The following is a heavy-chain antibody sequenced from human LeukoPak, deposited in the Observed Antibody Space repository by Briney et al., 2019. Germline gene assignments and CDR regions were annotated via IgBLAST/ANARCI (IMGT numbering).Heavy chain of an antibody. J-gene: IGHJ6*02. CDR3: ARSFYYGSGSHGMDV. V-gene: IGHV3-74*01. Sequence: NGDGSGADYADSVKGRFTISRDNAKNTLYLQMNSLRAEDTAVYYCARSFYYGSGSHGMDVWGQGTTVTVSS. D-gene: IGHD3-10*01. CDR2: NGDGSGA.